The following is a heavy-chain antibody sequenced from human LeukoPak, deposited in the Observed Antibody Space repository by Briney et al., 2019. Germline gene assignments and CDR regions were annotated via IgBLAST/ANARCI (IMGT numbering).Heavy chain of an antibody. D-gene: IGHD2-2*01. J-gene: IGHJ6*03. V-gene: IGHV1-69*05. Sequence: SVKVSCKASGGTFSSYAISWVRQAAGQGLEWMGGIIPIFGTANYAQKFQGRVTITTDESTSTAYMELSSLRSEDTAVYYCASSTSPRVTMDVWGKGTTVTVSS. CDR2: IIPIFGTA. CDR1: GGTFSSYA. CDR3: ASSTSPRVTMDV.